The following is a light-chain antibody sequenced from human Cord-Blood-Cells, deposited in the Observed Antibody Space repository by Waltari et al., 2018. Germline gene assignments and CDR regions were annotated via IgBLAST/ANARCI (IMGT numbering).Light chain of an antibody. V-gene: IGLV2-14*01. CDR2: DVS. CDR3: SSYTSSSTLV. Sequence: QFALTKPASVTGSPGRSITISRAATTRDGGGCNYVSWYQQPPGKAPKLMIYDVSIRPSVVLNTFPASKSGDTASLISSGLQAEDEADYYCSSYTSSSTLVFGGGTKLTVL. CDR1: TRDGGGCNY. J-gene: IGLJ2*01.